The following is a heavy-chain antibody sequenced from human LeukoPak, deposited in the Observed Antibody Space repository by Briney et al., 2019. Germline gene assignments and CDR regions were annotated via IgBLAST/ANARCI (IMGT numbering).Heavy chain of an antibody. CDR3: ARVHYGYAYYYYGMDV. Sequence: PGGSLKLSCAASGFTFSGSAIHWVRQASGKGLEWVGRIRSKANSYATTYAASVKGRFTISRDDSKNMAYLQMNSLKTEDTAVYYCARVHYGYAYYYYGMDVWGQGTTVTVSS. CDR2: IRSKANSYAT. V-gene: IGHV3-73*01. CDR1: GFTFSGSA. D-gene: IGHD5-12*01. J-gene: IGHJ6*02.